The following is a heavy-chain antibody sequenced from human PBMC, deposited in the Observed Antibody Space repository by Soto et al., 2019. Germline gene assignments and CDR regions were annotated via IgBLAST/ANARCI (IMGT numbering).Heavy chain of an antibody. V-gene: IGHV1-18*01. D-gene: IGHD3-16*01. J-gene: IGHJ3*02. Sequence: VRLVQSAAEVKKPGASVKVSCKASGYTFANYALSWVRQAPGQGLEWMGWISPYTGNTNYAQKLQNRVTMTTDTTTNTASMEVRSMRSHVTAFFYCARVGGTFEIRGQGTLVTVSS. CDR1: GYTFANYA. CDR2: ISPYTGNT. CDR3: ARVGGTFEI.